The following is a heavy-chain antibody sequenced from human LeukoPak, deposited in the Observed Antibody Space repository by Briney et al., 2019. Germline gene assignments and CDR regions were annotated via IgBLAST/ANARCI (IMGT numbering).Heavy chain of an antibody. CDR2: ISYDGSNK. CDR3: ARDRKVGANTAWDAFDI. V-gene: IGHV3-30-3*01. CDR1: GFTFSSYA. D-gene: IGHD1-26*01. J-gene: IGHJ3*02. Sequence: PGGSLRLSCAASGFTFSSYAMHWVRQAPGKGLEWVAVISYDGSNKYYADSVKGRFTISRDNSKNTLYLQMNSLRAEDTAVYYCARDRKVGANTAWDAFDIWGQGTMVTVSS.